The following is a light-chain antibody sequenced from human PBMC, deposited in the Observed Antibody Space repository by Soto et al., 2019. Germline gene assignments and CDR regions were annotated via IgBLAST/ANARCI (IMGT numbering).Light chain of an antibody. V-gene: IGLV4-69*01. CDR2: LNSDGSH. CDR3: QTWGTGIRV. J-gene: IGLJ3*02. CDR1: SGHSNYA. Sequence: QPVLTQSPSASASLGASVKLTCTLSSGHSNYAIAWHQQKPEKGPRYLMTLNSDGSHIKGDGIPDRFSGSSSGAERYLTISSLQSEDEADYYCQTWGTGIRVFGGGTKLTVL.